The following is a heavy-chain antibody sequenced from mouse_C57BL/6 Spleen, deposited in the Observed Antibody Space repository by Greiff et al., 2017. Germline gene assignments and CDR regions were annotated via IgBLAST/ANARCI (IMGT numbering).Heavy chain of an antibody. CDR1: GFTFSDYY. CDR3: ARVNLRNYYGSSYFDY. CDR2: INYDGSST. Sequence: EVQLVESEGGLVQPGSSMKLSCTASGFTFSDYYMAWVRQVPEKGLEWVANINYDGSSTYYLDSLKSRFIISRDNAKNILYLQMSSLKSEDTATYYCARVNLRNYYGSSYFDYWGQGTTLTVSS. J-gene: IGHJ2*01. V-gene: IGHV5-16*01. D-gene: IGHD1-1*01.